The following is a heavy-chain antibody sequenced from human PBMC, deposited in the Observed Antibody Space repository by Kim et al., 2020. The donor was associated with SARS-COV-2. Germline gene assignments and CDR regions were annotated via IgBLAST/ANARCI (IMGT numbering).Heavy chain of an antibody. D-gene: IGHD5-12*01. CDR3: ARVDIVATYFDY. Sequence: NYARKLQGRVTMTTDTSTSPAYMELRSLRSDDTAVYYCARVDIVATYFDYWGQGTLVTVSS. V-gene: IGHV1-18*01. J-gene: IGHJ4*02.